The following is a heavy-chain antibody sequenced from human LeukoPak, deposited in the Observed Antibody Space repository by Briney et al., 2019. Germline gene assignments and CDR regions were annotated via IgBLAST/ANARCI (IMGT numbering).Heavy chain of an antibody. J-gene: IGHJ4*02. CDR3: ARGSSGWYPRFDY. CDR1: GGSISSYY. CDR2: IYYSGRT. D-gene: IGHD6-19*01. V-gene: IGHV4-59*01. Sequence: SETLSLTCTVSGGSISSYYWSWIRQPPGKGLEWIGYIYYSGRTTYNPSLTSRVTISVDPSKNQFSLKLSSVPAADTAVYYCARGSSGWYPRFDYWGQGTLVTVSS.